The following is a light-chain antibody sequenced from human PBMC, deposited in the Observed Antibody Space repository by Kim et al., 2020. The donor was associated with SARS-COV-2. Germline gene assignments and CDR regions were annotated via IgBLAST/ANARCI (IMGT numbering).Light chain of an antibody. CDR1: SSDVGGYNY. Sequence: QSALTQPRSVSGSPGQSVTISCTGTSSDVGGYNYVSWYQQHPGKAPKLMIFEVSERPSGVPDRFSGSKSGNTASLTVSGLQAEDEADYYCSSYAGSNIVVFGGGTQLTVL. V-gene: IGLV2-11*01. CDR3: SSYAGSNIVV. J-gene: IGLJ2*01. CDR2: EVS.